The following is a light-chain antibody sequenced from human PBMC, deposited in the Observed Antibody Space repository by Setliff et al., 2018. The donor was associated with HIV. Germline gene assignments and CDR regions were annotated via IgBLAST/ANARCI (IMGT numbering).Light chain of an antibody. J-gene: IGLJ1*01. CDR2: DVS. CDR3: TSYTINTRYV. V-gene: IGLV2-14*03. CDR1: SDDIGRYYY. Sequence: QSVLTQPASVSGSPGQAITISCTGTSDDIGRYYYVSWYQQLPGKAPKLIMYDVSHRPSGVSTRFSGSKSGDTASLTISGLQAEDEAHYYCTSYTINTRYVFGSGTNVTVL.